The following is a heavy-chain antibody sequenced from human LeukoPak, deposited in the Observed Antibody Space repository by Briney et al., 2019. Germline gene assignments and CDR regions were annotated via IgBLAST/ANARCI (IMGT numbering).Heavy chain of an antibody. D-gene: IGHD6-19*01. J-gene: IGHJ4*02. CDR2: IYYSGRT. CDR1: GGSISSYF. Sequence: SETLSLTCTVSGGSISSYFWSWIRQPPGKGLEWIGHIYYSGRTNYSPSLKSRVTISVDTSKNQFSLIPSSVTAADTAVYYCARDRGSSGWYGEGYFDYWGQGILVTVSP. CDR3: ARDRGSSGWYGEGYFDY. V-gene: IGHV4-59*01.